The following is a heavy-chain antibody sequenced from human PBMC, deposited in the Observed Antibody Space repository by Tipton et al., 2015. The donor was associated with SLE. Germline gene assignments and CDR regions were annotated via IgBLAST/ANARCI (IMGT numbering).Heavy chain of an antibody. D-gene: IGHD6-19*01. J-gene: IGHJ4*02. Sequence: QLVQSGAEVKKPGASVKVSCKASGYTFTGYYMHWVRQAPGQGLEWMGWINPNSGGTNYAQKFQGRVTMTRDTSISTAYIELSRLRSDDTAVYYCARVRQWLPRSFTTFDYWGQGTLVTVSS. V-gene: IGHV1-2*02. CDR1: GYTFTGYY. CDR2: INPNSGGT. CDR3: ARVRQWLPRSFTTFDY.